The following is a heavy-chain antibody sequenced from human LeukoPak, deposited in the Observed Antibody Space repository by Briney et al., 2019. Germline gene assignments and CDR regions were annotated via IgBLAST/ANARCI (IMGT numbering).Heavy chain of an antibody. Sequence: GGSLRLSCAASGFTFSGYGMHWVRQAPGKGLEWVAFIRYDGSNEYYIDSVKGRFTLSRDNSKNTLYLQMNSLRAEDTAVYYCAKDSAVSGSYPDASDIWGQGTMVTVSS. CDR3: AKDSAVSGSYPDASDI. CDR1: GFTFSGYG. J-gene: IGHJ3*02. D-gene: IGHD1-26*01. CDR2: IRYDGSNE. V-gene: IGHV3-30*02.